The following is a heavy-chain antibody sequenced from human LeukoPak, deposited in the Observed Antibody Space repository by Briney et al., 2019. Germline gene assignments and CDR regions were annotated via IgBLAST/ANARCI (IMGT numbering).Heavy chain of an antibody. V-gene: IGHV3-30*04. D-gene: IGHD2-15*01. CDR3: ARVWGYCSGGSCYWGAFDI. J-gene: IGHJ3*02. CDR2: ISYDGSNK. Sequence: PGGSLRLSCAASGFTFSSYAMHWVRQAPGKGLEWVAVISYDGSNKYYADSVKGRFTISRDNSKNTLYLQMNSLRAEDTAVYYCARVWGYCSGGSCYWGAFDIWGQGTMVTVSS. CDR1: GFTFSSYA.